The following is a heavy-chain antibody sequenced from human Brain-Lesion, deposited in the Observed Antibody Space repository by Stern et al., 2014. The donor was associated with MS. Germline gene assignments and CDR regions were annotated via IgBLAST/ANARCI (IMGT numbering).Heavy chain of an antibody. Sequence: VQLVESGPGLVKPSETLSLTCTVSGGSIGRSSYYWGWIRQPPGKGLEWIGNIFYTGSTFYDPSLKSRVTISVETSNNHFSLSLNSVTAADTAVYYCARGAGVFDSWGQGTLVTVSP. CDR3: ARGAGVFDS. D-gene: IGHD6-19*01. V-gene: IGHV4-39*02. CDR1: GGSIGRSSYY. J-gene: IGHJ4*02. CDR2: IFYTGST.